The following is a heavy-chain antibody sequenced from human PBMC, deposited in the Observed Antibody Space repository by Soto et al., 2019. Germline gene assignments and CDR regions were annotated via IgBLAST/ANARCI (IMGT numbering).Heavy chain of an antibody. J-gene: IGHJ4*02. V-gene: IGHV2-5*02. D-gene: IGHD2-2*01. Sequence: QITLKESGPTLLKPTQPLTLTCTFSGFSLSTSGGGVAWIRQRPGTVLEWLARIYWDEDKRYSPSLKSRLTIHKDTSKNTVVLTMTNMDPVDTAAYYSAHGLVPDAAVVYCDFWGEGSLVAVSS. CDR2: IYWDEDK. CDR3: AHGLVPDAAVVYCDF. CDR1: GFSLSTSGGG.